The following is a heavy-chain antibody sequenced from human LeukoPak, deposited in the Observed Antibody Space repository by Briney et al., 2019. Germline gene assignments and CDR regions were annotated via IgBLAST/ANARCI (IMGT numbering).Heavy chain of an antibody. CDR1: GYMFTHYY. CDR3: ARDLRRSGYNWGCDH. D-gene: IGHD5-24*01. J-gene: IGHJ4*02. CDR2: ITSSGGDT. Sequence: ASVKVSCKASGYMFTHYYMHWVRQAPGQGLEWTGMITSSGGDTSYAQKFEGRVTMTRDTSTRTVYMELSSLTSEDTAVYYCARDLRRSGYNWGCDHWGQGTLVTVSP. V-gene: IGHV1-46*01.